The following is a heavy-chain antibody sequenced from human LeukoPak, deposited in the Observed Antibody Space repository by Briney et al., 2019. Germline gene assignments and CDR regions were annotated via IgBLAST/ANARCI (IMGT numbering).Heavy chain of an antibody. Sequence: PGGSLRLSCAASGFTFSTYWMHWVRQAPGKGLVWVSGISGSGGSTYYADSVKGRFTISRDNSKNTLYLLMNSLRAEDTAVYYCARFVYSNYLAYWGQGTLVTVFS. D-gene: IGHD4-11*01. CDR2: ISGSGGST. J-gene: IGHJ4*02. CDR1: GFTFSTYW. CDR3: ARFVYSNYLAY. V-gene: IGHV3-23*01.